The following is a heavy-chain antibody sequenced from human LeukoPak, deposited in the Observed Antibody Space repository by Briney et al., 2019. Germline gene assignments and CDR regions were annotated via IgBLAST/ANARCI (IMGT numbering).Heavy chain of an antibody. CDR1: GFTFSSYS. V-gene: IGHV3-48*01. Sequence: GGSLRLSCAASGFTFSSYSMNWVRQAPGKGLEWVSYISSSSTIYYADSVKGRFTISRDNAKNSLYLQMNSLRAEDTAVYYCARDRGHDYGGNSYYFDYWGQGTLVTVSS. J-gene: IGHJ4*02. CDR2: ISSSSTI. CDR3: ARDRGHDYGGNSYYFDY. D-gene: IGHD4-17*01.